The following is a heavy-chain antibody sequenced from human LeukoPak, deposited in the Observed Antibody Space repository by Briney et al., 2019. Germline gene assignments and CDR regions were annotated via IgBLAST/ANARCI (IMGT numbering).Heavy chain of an antibody. CDR3: ARERHSITMVRGVDRPYYMDV. V-gene: IGHV4-4*07. J-gene: IGHJ6*03. Sequence: SETLSLTCTVSGGSISSYYWSWIRQPAGKGLEWIGRIYTSGSTNYNPSLKSRVTMSVDTSKNQFSLKLSSVTAADTAVYYCARERHSITMVRGVDRPYYMDVWGKGTTVTISS. D-gene: IGHD3-10*01. CDR2: IYTSGST. CDR1: GGSISSYY.